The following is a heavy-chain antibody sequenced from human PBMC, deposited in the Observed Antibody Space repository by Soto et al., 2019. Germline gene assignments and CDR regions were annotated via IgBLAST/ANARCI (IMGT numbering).Heavy chain of an antibody. J-gene: IGHJ4*01. Sequence: QLELVESGGGVVHPGTSLRLSCAASGFSFNRFATHWVRQAPGKGLGWVALISSDGSHEMYPDSVKGRFTISRENSKNRLYLQMNNLRVEDTALYFCAKDRVPVGSVVIIPYYFDVWGRGTLVTVSS. D-gene: IGHD3-22*01. CDR1: GFSFNRFA. CDR2: ISSDGSHE. V-gene: IGHV3-30*18. CDR3: AKDRVPVGSVVIIPYYFDV.